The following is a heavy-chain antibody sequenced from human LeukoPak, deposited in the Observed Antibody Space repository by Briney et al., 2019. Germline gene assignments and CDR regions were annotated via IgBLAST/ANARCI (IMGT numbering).Heavy chain of an antibody. CDR1: GYTFTSYY. V-gene: IGHV1-18*04. Sequence: GASVKVSCKASGYTFTSYYMHWVRQAPGQGLEWMGWISAYNGNTNYAQKLQGRVTITRDTSASTAYMELSSLRSEDTAVYYCARVYSSSWYGYFDYWGQGTLVTVSS. CDR3: ARVYSSSWYGYFDY. CDR2: ISAYNGNT. D-gene: IGHD6-13*01. J-gene: IGHJ4*02.